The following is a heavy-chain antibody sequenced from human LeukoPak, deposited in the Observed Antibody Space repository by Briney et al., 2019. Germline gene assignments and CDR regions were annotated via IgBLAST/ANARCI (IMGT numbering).Heavy chain of an antibody. D-gene: IGHD3-22*01. CDR2: ISYDGSNK. J-gene: IGHJ4*02. CDR1: GFTFSSYG. V-gene: IGHV3-30*03. CDR3: ARDITKIVVAYLFDY. Sequence: GGSLRLSCAASGFTFSSYGMHWVRQAPGKGLEWVAVISYDGSNKYYADSVKGRFTISRDNSKNTLYLQMNSLRAEDTAVYCCARDITKIVVAYLFDYWGQGTLVTVSS.